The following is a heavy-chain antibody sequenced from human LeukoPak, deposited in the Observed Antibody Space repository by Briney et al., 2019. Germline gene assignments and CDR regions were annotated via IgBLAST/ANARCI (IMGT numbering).Heavy chain of an antibody. CDR3: AKGVRLWVAFYFDY. J-gene: IGHJ4*02. Sequence: GGSLRLSCAGSGFTLGSYAMSWVRQAPGKGLEWVSAISGNGYNTYYADSVKGRFTISSESSGNTLYLQMHNLRAEDTAVYYCAKGVRLWVAFYFDYWGQGTLVTVSS. CDR1: GFTLGSYA. V-gene: IGHV3-23*01. CDR2: ISGNGYNT. D-gene: IGHD2-2*01.